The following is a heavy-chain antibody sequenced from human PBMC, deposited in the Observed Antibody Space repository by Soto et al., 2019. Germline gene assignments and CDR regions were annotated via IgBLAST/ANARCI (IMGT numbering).Heavy chain of an antibody. D-gene: IGHD3-3*01. Sequence: PSQTLSLTCAISGDSVSSNSAAWSWIGQSPSRGLEWLGRTYYRSKWYNDYAVSVKSRININPDTSKNQFSLQLNSVTPEDTAVYYCVRARSGYIDSWGQGTQVTVSS. CDR2: TYYRSKWYN. CDR1: GDSVSSNSAA. CDR3: VRARSGYIDS. V-gene: IGHV6-1*01. J-gene: IGHJ4*02.